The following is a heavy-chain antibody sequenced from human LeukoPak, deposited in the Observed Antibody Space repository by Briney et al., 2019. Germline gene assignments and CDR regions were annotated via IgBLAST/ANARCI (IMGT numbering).Heavy chain of an antibody. D-gene: IGHD6-19*01. CDR3: TTGGNVLVAGTRAFDT. CDR1: GFTFSSYA. V-gene: IGHV3-15*01. J-gene: IGHJ3*02. CDR2: IKSTVDGGTT. Sequence: GGSLGLSCAASGFTFSSYAMSWVRQAPGKGLEWVGRIKSTVDGGTTDYAAPVKGRFTVSRDDSKNTVYLQMNSLKTEDTAVYYCTTGGNVLVAGTRAFDTWGQGTMVTVSS.